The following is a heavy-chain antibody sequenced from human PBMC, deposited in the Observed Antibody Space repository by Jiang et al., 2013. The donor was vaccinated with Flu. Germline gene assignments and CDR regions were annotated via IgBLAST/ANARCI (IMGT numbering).Heavy chain of an antibody. D-gene: IGHD1-26*01. CDR3: ASGVSGSYFAY. CDR1: GYSFASNW. J-gene: IGHJ4*02. Sequence: SGAEVKKPGESLRMSCKGSGYSFASNWIGWVRQRPEKGLEWMGIIYPGDSDTRYSPSFQGRVTISADKSITTAYLQWSSLKASDTAMYFCASGVSGSYFAYWGQGTPVTVSS. V-gene: IGHV5-51*01. CDR2: IYPGDSDT.